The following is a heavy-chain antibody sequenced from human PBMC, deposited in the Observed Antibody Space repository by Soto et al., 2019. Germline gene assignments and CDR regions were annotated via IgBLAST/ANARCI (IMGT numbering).Heavy chain of an antibody. D-gene: IGHD3-10*01. CDR3: ARAFTPLVWYYYGSGSNIAYFDY. CDR2: INHSGST. V-gene: IGHV4-34*01. J-gene: IGHJ4*02. CDR1: GGSFSGYY. Sequence: SEILSLTCAVYGGSFSGYYWSWIRQPPGKGLEWIVEINHSGSTNYNPSLKSRVTISVDTSKNQFSLKLSSVTAADTAVYYCARAFTPLVWYYYGSGSNIAYFDYWGQGTLVTVSS.